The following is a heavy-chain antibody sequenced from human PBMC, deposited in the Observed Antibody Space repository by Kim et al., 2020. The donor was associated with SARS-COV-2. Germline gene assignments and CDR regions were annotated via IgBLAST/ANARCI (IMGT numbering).Heavy chain of an antibody. V-gene: IGHV3-48*04. CDR2: IKSSSSTI. CDR3: VAAEYFHH. CDR1: GFTFSSYV. Sequence: GGSLRLSCAASGFTFSSYVMNWVRQAPGKGLEWISYIKSSSSTIYYADSVKGRFTISRDNAKNSLYLQMSSLRAEDTAVYYCVAAEYFHHWGQGTLVPVSS. J-gene: IGHJ1*01.